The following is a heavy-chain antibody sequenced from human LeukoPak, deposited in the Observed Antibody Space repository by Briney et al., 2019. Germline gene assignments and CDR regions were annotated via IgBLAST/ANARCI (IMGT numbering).Heavy chain of an antibody. V-gene: IGHV4-39*01. CDR2: IYYSGST. CDR1: GGSISSSSYY. Sequence: PSETLSLTCTVSGGSISSSSYYWGWIRQPPGKGLERIGSIYYSGSTYYNPSLKSRVTISVDTSKNQFSLKLSSVTAADTAVYYCARPTSYYDSRRWETRYYFDYWGQGTLVTVSS. J-gene: IGHJ4*02. D-gene: IGHD3-22*01. CDR3: ARPTSYYDSRRWETRYYFDY.